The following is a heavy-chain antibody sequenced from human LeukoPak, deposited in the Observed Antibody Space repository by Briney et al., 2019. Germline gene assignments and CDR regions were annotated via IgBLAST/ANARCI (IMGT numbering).Heavy chain of an antibody. D-gene: IGHD3-16*01. Sequence: GGSLRLSCAASGFTFSSYWMSWVRQAPGKGLEWVANIKQDGSEKYYVDSVKGRFTISRDNAKNSLYLQMNSLRAEDTAVYYCARPAYDWGPYYFDYWGQGTLVTVSS. CDR1: GFTFSSYW. CDR3: ARPAYDWGPYYFDY. V-gene: IGHV3-7*01. CDR2: IKQDGSEK. J-gene: IGHJ4*02.